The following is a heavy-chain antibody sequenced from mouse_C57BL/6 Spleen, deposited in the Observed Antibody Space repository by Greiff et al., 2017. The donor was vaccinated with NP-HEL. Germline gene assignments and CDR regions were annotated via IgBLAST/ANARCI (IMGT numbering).Heavy chain of an antibody. Sequence: VKLQESGAELVKPGASVKMSCKASGYTFTSYWITWVKQRPGQGLEWIGDIYPGSGSTNYNEKFKSKATLTVDTSSSTAYMQLSSLTSEDSAVYYCARFITTVVDAMDYWGQGTSVTVSS. CDR3: ARFITTVVDAMDY. J-gene: IGHJ4*01. D-gene: IGHD1-1*01. CDR1: GYTFTSYW. CDR2: IYPGSGST. V-gene: IGHV1-55*01.